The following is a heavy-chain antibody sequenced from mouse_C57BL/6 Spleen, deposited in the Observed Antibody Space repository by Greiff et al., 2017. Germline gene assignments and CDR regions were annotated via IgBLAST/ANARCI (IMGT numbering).Heavy chain of an antibody. CDR1: GFNIKDDY. CDR3: TPDYYGLFAY. V-gene: IGHV14-4*01. Sequence: VQLQQSGAELVRPGASVKLSCTASGFNIKDDYMHWVKQRPEQGLEWIGWIDPENGDTEYASKFQGKATITADTSSNTAYLQLSSLTSEDTAVYYCTPDYYGLFAYWGQGTLVTVSA. D-gene: IGHD1-1*01. J-gene: IGHJ3*01. CDR2: IDPENGDT.